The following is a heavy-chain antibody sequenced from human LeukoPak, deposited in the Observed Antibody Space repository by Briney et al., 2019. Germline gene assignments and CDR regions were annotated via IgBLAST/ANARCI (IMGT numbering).Heavy chain of an antibody. CDR2: INPNFGTA. CDR1: GGTFSSYA. CDR3: ARGGIVATIGDAFDI. V-gene: IGHV1-69*06. J-gene: IGHJ3*02. Sequence: SVKVSCKASGGTFSSYAISWVRQAPGQGLEWMGWINPNFGTANYAQKFQGRVTITADKSTSTAYMELSSLRSEDTAVYYCARGGIVATIGDAFDIWGQGKIVTVSS. D-gene: IGHD5-12*01.